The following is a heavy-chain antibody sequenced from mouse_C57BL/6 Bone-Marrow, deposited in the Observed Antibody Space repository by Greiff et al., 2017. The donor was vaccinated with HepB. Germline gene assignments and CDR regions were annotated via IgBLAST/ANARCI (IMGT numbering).Heavy chain of an antibody. V-gene: IGHV1-85*01. Sequence: VQLVESGPELVKPGASAKLSCKASGYTFTSYDINWVKQRPGQGLEWIGWIYPRDGSTKYNEKFKGKATLTVDTSSSTAYMELHSLTSEDSAVYFCARPPYYYGSSYWYFDVWGTGTTVTVSS. CDR3: ARPPYYYGSSYWYFDV. CDR2: IYPRDGST. D-gene: IGHD1-1*01. CDR1: GYTFTSYD. J-gene: IGHJ1*03.